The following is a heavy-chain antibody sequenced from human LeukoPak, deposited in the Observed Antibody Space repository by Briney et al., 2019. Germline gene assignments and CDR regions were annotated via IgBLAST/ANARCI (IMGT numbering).Heavy chain of an antibody. D-gene: IGHD5-18*01. CDR2: IDTDGRTT. V-gene: IGHV3-74*01. CDR1: GFTFSTSW. J-gene: IGHJ4*02. CDR3: ARGRGYTYANDY. Sequence: GGSLRLSCAASGFTFSTSWMHWVRQAPGKGLLWVSRIDTDGRTTSYADSVKGRFTISRDNAENTLCLQMNSLRGEDTAVYYCARGRGYTYANDYWGQGTLVTVSS.